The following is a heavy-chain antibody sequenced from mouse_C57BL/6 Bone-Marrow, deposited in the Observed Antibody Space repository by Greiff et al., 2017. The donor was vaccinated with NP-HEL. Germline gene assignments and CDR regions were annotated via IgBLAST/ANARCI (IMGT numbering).Heavy chain of an antibody. V-gene: IGHV1-69*01. CDR3: ARGGYDGTLRGAMDY. CDR2: IDPSDSYT. D-gene: IGHD2-3*01. CDR1: GYTFTSYW. J-gene: IGHJ4*01. Sequence: QVQLQQPGAELVMPGASVKLSCKASGYTFTSYWMHWVKQRPGQGLEWIGEIDPSDSYTNYNQKFKGKSTLTVDKSSSTAYMQLSSLTSEDSAVYYCARGGYDGTLRGAMDYWGQGTSVTVSS.